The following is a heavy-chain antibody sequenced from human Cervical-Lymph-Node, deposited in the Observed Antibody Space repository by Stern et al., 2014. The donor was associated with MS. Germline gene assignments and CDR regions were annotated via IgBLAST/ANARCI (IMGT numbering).Heavy chain of an antibody. CDR2: IKQDGSEK. CDR3: AKEEGYNYGVTGTLGMDV. D-gene: IGHD5-24*01. CDR1: GFTFSGYW. Sequence: EVQLVESGGGLVQPGGSLRLSCAASGFTFSGYWMSLVRQAPGKGLEWVANIKQDGSEKYYMDSVKGRFTISRDNARNSLYLQLNSLRAEDTAVYYCAKEEGYNYGVTGTLGMDVWGQGTTVTVSS. J-gene: IGHJ6*02. V-gene: IGHV3-7*01.